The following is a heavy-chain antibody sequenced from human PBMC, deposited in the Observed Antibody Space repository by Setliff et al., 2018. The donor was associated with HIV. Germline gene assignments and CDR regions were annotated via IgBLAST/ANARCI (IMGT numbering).Heavy chain of an antibody. D-gene: IGHD2-8*01. CDR2: ISASSNYI. J-gene: IGHJ4*02. Sequence: GGSLRLSCAASVLEFGFSRFEMNWVRQAPGKGLEWVSSISASSNYIFYADSVKGRFTISRDNAKNSLYLQMDSLRAEDTAVYYCARGAYCKKGVCYPAISPFDSWGQGALVTVSS. V-gene: IGHV3-21*01. CDR3: ARGAYCKKGVCYPAISPFDS. CDR1: EFGFSRFE.